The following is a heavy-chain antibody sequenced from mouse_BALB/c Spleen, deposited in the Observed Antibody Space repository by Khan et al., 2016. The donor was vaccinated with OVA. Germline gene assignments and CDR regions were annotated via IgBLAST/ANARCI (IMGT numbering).Heavy chain of an antibody. J-gene: IGHJ2*01. Sequence: VQLQQPSPELVKPGASVKMSCKASGYTFTSYVMHWVKQKPGQGLEWVGYIYPFNDDTKYNEKFKGKATLTSDKSSSTAYMELSSLTSEDSAVXFCAKSYESDVYFDYWGQGTTLTVSS. CDR3: AKSYESDVYFDY. CDR1: GYTFTSYV. CDR2: IYPFNDDT. V-gene: IGHV1S136*01. D-gene: IGHD2-4*01.